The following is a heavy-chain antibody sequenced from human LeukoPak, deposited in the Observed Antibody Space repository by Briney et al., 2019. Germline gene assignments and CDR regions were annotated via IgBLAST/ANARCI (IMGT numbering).Heavy chain of an antibody. Sequence: SETLSLTCTVSGGSISSGDYYWSWIRQPPGKGLEWIGYIYHSGSTYYNQSLTSRVTISVDTSTNQFSLKLTSVTAADTAMYFCARGRNPYYVWGTYRAYFDYWGQGTLVTVSS. CDR3: ARGRNPYYVWGTYRAYFDY. V-gene: IGHV4-30-4*01. J-gene: IGHJ4*02. D-gene: IGHD3-16*02. CDR1: GGSISSGDYY. CDR2: IYHSGST.